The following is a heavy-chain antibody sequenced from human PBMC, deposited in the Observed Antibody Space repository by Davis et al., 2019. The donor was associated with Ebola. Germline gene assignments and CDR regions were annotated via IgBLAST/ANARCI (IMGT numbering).Heavy chain of an antibody. D-gene: IGHD6-13*01. V-gene: IGHV3-48*02. CDR1: GFNFNNFN. Sequence: GESLKISCAASGFNFNNFNMNWVRQAPGKGLEWISYITITDSVIYYADSVKGRFTISRDNAKNSVYLQMSDLRDEDTAIYYCVREAAARFYYFDYWGQGALVTVAS. J-gene: IGHJ4*02. CDR2: ITITDSVI. CDR3: VREAAARFYYFDY.